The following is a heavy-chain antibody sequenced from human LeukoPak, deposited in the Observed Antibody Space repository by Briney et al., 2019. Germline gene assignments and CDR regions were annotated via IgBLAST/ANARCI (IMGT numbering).Heavy chain of an antibody. Sequence: ASETLSLTCTVSGGSISTHYWTWTRQPPGKGLEWIGYISYIGTTNYNPSLKSRVSISVDTSKTYISLKLSSVTAADTAVYYCARDQTTVTKGFDIWGQGTKVTVSS. D-gene: IGHD4-17*01. J-gene: IGHJ3*02. CDR1: GGSISTHY. CDR2: ISYIGTT. CDR3: ARDQTTVTKGFDI. V-gene: IGHV4-59*11.